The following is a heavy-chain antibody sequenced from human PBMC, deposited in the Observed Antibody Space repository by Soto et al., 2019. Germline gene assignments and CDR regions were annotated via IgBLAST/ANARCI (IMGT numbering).Heavy chain of an antibody. Sequence: QLQVQLSGPGLVKPSETLSLTCNVSGASISSYNYWGWFRQPPGKGLEWIGSIIYSGVIMYNPFLQSRLTLFDDTYQNQYTLNLSAVTAADTAVYYCVRHAQWIIRAYWGQGSLLTVSS. V-gene: IGHV4-39*01. CDR3: VRHAQWIIRAY. CDR2: IIYSGVI. J-gene: IGHJ4*02. CDR1: GASISSYNY. D-gene: IGHD5-12*01.